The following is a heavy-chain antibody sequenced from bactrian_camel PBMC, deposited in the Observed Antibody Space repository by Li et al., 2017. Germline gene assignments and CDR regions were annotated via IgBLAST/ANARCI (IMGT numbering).Heavy chain of an antibody. CDR1: GATSRSNC. CDR3: AADPVVCTWCNGAQCPERFCC. CDR2: IYDGGHST. Sequence: HVQLVESGGGLVPPGGSLRLSCAASGATSRSNCIGWFRQAPGKEREGIAAIYDGGHSTYYADSLKGRFTISQDNAKTTLYLQMNNLKPEDTAMYYCAADPVVCTWCNGAQCPERFCCWGQGTQVTVS. V-gene: IGHV3S1*01. D-gene: IGHD1*01. J-gene: IGHJ4*01.